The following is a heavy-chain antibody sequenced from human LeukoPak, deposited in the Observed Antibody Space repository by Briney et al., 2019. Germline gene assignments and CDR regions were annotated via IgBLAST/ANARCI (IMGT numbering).Heavy chain of an antibody. Sequence: SETLSLTCTVSGGSISSGDYYWSWIRQPPGKGLEWIGYIYYSGSTYYNPSLKSRVTISVDRSKNQFSLKLSSVTAADTAVYYCARELVGARSFDYWGQGTLVTVSS. CDR1: GGSISSGDYY. V-gene: IGHV4-30-4*01. J-gene: IGHJ4*02. D-gene: IGHD1-26*01. CDR3: ARELVGARSFDY. CDR2: IYYSGST.